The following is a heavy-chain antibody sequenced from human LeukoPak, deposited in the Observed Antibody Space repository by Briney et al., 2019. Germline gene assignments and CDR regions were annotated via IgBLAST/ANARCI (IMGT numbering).Heavy chain of an antibody. J-gene: IGHJ4*02. D-gene: IGHD1-14*01. V-gene: IGHV3-33*01. CDR2: IWYDGSNK. CDR3: ARDITSRYLDY. CDR1: GFTFRRHG. Sequence: PGGSLRLSCEASGFTFRRHGMHWVRQAPAKGLEWVAVIWYDGSNKYYADSVKGRFTISRDNSKNTLYLQMNSLGAEDTALYYCARDITSRYLDYWGQGTLVTVSS.